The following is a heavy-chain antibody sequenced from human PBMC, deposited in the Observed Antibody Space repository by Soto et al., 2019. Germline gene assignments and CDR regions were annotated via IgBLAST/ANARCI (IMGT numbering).Heavy chain of an antibody. CDR3: AKGPAYYDFWSGLPGEGFDP. J-gene: IGHJ5*02. D-gene: IGHD3-3*01. CDR1: GFTFSSYA. Sequence: PGGSLRLSCAASGFTFSSYAMSWVRQAPGKGLEWVSAISGSGGSTYYADSVKGRFTISRDNSKNTLYLQMSSLRAEDTAVYYCAKGPAYYDFWSGLPGEGFDPWGQGTLVTVSS. V-gene: IGHV3-23*01. CDR2: ISGSGGST.